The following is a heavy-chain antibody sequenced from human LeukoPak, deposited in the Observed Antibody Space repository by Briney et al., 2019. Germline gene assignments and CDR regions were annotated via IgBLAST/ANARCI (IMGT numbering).Heavy chain of an antibody. J-gene: IGHJ4*02. CDR1: GFIFNSYW. CDR3: AKDYRGWYAGSYFGY. D-gene: IGHD6-19*01. Sequence: GGSLRLSCAASGFIFNSYWMNWLRQAPGKGLEWVANVDQDGSEKYYVGSVKGRFTISRDNSKNTLYLQMNSLRAEDTAVYYCAKDYRGWYAGSYFGYWGQGTLVTVSS. V-gene: IGHV3-7*01. CDR2: VDQDGSEK.